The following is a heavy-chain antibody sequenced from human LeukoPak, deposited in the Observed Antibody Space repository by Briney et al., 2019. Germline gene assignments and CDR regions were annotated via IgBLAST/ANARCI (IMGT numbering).Heavy chain of an antibody. CDR2: TYYRSKWYN. D-gene: IGHD3-22*01. CDR3: ARDRYYYDSSGYYSGDYYYGMDV. V-gene: IGHV6-1*01. Sequence: SQTLSLTCAISGDSVSSNSAAWNWIRQSPSRGLEWLGRTYYRSKWYNDYAVSVKSRITINPDTSKNQFSLKLSSVTAADTAVYYCARDRYYYDSSGYYSGDYYYGMDVWGQGTTVTVSS. CDR1: GDSVSSNSAA. J-gene: IGHJ6*02.